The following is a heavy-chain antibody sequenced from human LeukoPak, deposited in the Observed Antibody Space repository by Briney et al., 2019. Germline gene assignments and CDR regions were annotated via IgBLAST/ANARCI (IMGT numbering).Heavy chain of an antibody. J-gene: IGHJ3*02. V-gene: IGHV1-18*01. CDR1: GYSFISYG. Sequence: ASVKVSCKASGYSFISYGISWVRQAPGQGLEWMGWISAYNGNTYFAQKLQGRVTMTIDKSTSTAYMELRSLRSDDTAGYYCARDLYFYDSGDSCLDDFDIWGQGTMVTVSS. CDR3: ARDLYFYDSGDSCLDDFDI. D-gene: IGHD3-22*01. CDR2: ISAYNGNT.